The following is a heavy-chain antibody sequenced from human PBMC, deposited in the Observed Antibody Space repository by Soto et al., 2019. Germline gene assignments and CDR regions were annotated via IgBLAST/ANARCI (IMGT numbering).Heavy chain of an antibody. J-gene: IGHJ4*02. D-gene: IGHD3-16*01. CDR1: GFTFSSSR. V-gene: IGHV3-74*01. Sequence: LRLSCAASGFTFSSSRMHWVRQAPGKGLVWVSHINSDGTDTNYADSVKGRFTISRDNAKNTVYLQMNSLRAEDTAVYYCARDWSYALNYWGQGSLVTVSS. CDR2: INSDGTDT. CDR3: ARDWSYALNY.